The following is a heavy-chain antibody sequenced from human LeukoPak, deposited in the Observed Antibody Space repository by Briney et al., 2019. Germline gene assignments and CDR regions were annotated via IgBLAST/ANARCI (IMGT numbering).Heavy chain of an antibody. CDR2: ISYDGSDK. J-gene: IGHJ6*02. Sequence: PGRSLRLSCAASGFTFSSFGMHWVRQAPGKGLEWVAVISYDGSDKYYADSVKGRFTISRDNSKNTLYLQMNSLRAEDAAVYYCAKDRTHCSGGSCYGMDVWGQGTTVTVSS. CDR1: GFTFSSFG. D-gene: IGHD2-15*01. CDR3: AKDRTHCSGGSCYGMDV. V-gene: IGHV3-30*18.